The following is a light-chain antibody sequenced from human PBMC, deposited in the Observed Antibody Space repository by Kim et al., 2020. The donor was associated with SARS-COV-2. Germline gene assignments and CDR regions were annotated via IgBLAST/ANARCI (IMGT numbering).Light chain of an antibody. CDR2: ATT. Sequence: EIVLTQSPGTLSLSPGERATLSCRASQSVSSSDLAWYQQKPGQAPRLLIYATTSRATGTPERFSGSGSGTDFTLTISRLEPEDFAVYYCQQFGGSPYTFGQGTKVDIK. CDR1: QSVSSSD. V-gene: IGKV3-20*01. J-gene: IGKJ2*01. CDR3: QQFGGSPYT.